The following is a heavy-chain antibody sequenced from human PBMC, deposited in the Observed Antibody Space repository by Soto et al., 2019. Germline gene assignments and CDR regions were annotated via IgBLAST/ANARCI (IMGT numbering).Heavy chain of an antibody. J-gene: IGHJ6*02. Sequence: QVQLVESGGGVVQPGRSLRLSCAASGFTFSSYGMHWVRQAPGKGLEWVAVISYDGSNKYYADSVKGRFTISRDNSKNTLYLQMNSLRAEDTAVYYCAKDLPRYFDWSYYGMEVWGQGTTVTVSS. CDR1: GFTFSSYG. D-gene: IGHD3-9*01. CDR2: ISYDGSNK. V-gene: IGHV3-30*18. CDR3: AKDLPRYFDWSYYGMEV.